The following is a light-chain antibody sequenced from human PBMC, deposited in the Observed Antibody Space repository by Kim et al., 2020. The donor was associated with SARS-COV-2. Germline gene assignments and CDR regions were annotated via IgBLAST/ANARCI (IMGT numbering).Light chain of an antibody. CDR3: SSRDSSGDHVV. CDR1: SLRKCY. J-gene: IGLJ3*02. Sequence: ALGQTVRLTCQGDSLRKCYATWYQQRPGQAPTLVLYGKYDRPSGIPDRFSGSASGNTASLTSTGAQAEDEGDYYCSSRDSSGDHVVFGGGTQLTVL. V-gene: IGLV3-19*01. CDR2: GKY.